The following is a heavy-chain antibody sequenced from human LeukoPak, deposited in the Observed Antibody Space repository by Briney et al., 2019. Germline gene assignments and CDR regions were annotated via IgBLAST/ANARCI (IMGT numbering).Heavy chain of an antibody. Sequence: GASVKVSCKASGYSFTSYGISWVRQAPGQGLEWMGWISAYNGNTNYAQNLQGRVTMTTETSTSTAHMELRSLRSDDTAVYYCARALYQLWPDYWGQGTLVTVSS. D-gene: IGHD5-18*01. CDR1: GYSFTSYG. J-gene: IGHJ4*02. CDR2: ISAYNGNT. V-gene: IGHV1-18*01. CDR3: ARALYQLWPDY.